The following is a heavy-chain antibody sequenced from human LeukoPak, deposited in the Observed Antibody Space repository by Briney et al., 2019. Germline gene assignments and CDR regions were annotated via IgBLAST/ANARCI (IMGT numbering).Heavy chain of an antibody. D-gene: IGHD6-13*01. CDR3: AKQATTPRIYFISWYVGFYYYYYGMDV. CDR2: ISGSGGST. Sequence: GGSLRLSCAASGFTFSSYAMSWVRQAPGKGLEWVSSISGSGGSTYYADSVKGRCTISRDNSKNTLYLQKNSLRAEDTAVYYCAKQATTPRIYFISWYVGFYYYYYGMDVWGQGTTVTVSS. V-gene: IGHV3-23*01. CDR1: GFTFSSYA. J-gene: IGHJ6*02.